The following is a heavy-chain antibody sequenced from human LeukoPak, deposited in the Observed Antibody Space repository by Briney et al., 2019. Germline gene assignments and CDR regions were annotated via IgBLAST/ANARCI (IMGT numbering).Heavy chain of an antibody. CDR1: GFTVSSNS. CDR2: ISSSSSYI. CDR3: ARDHYYDSTCFDY. V-gene: IGHV3-21*01. Sequence: GGSLRLSCTVSGFTVSSNSMSWVRQAPGKGLEWVSSISSSSSYIYYADSVKGRFTISRDNAKNSLYLQMNSLRAEDTAVYYCARDHYYDSTCFDYWGQGTLVTVSS. D-gene: IGHD3-22*01. J-gene: IGHJ4*02.